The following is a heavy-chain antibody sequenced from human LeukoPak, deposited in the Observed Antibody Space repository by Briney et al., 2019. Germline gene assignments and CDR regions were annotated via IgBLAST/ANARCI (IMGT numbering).Heavy chain of an antibody. CDR2: IYYSGST. Sequence: SETLSLTCTVSGGSISSYYWSWIRQPPGKGLEWIGYIYYSGSTNYNPSLKSRVTISVDTSKNQLSLKLSSVTAADTAVYYCARYSSLASPFDYWGQGTLVTVSS. CDR1: GGSISSYY. V-gene: IGHV4-59*01. D-gene: IGHD2-15*01. CDR3: ARYSSLASPFDY. J-gene: IGHJ4*02.